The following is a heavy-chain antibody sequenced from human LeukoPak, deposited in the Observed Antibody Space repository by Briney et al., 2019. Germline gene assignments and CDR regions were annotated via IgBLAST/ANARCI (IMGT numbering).Heavy chain of an antibody. Sequence: SETLSLTCAVYGGSFSGYYWSWIRQPPGKGLEWIGTIYHTGSTYYNPSLKSRVTISIDTSKNHVSLKLSSVTAADTALYYCARVVGATPDFDYWGQGTLVTVSS. CDR2: IYHTGST. CDR1: GGSFSGYY. J-gene: IGHJ4*02. CDR3: ARVVGATPDFDY. D-gene: IGHD1-26*01. V-gene: IGHV4-34*01.